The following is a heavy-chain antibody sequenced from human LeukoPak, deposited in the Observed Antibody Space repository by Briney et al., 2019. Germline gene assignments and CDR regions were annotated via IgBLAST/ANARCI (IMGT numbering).Heavy chain of an antibody. CDR2: ISDSSSHI. CDR3: ARGSGRYARNDAFVL. Sequence: GVTLRLFCTASGFTFSAYGMNWVREAPGKGLEEGSYISDSSSHIYYAGAVRRRFTISRDNAKNSLYLHLNSLRVEDGAVFYCARGSGRYARNDAFVLWGEGTMVTVSS. J-gene: IGHJ3*01. V-gene: IGHV3-48*01. CDR1: GFTFSAYG. D-gene: IGHD1-26*01.